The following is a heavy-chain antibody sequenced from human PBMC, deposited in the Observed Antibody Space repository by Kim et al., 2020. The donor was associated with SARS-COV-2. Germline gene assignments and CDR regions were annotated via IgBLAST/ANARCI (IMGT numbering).Heavy chain of an antibody. Sequence: SETLSLTCTVSGGSISSSSYYWGWIRQPPGKGLEWIGSIYYSGSTYYNPSLKSRVTISVDTSKNQFSLKLSSVTAADTAVYYCARTVPEWWSYGWAFDIWGQGTMVTVSS. CDR1: GGSISSSSYY. D-gene: IGHD2-15*01. V-gene: IGHV4-39*01. CDR3: ARTVPEWWSYGWAFDI. CDR2: IYYSGST. J-gene: IGHJ3*02.